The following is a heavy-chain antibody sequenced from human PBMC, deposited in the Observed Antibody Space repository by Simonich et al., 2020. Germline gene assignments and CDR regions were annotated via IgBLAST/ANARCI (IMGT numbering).Heavy chain of an antibody. D-gene: IGHD6-13*01. CDR2: IYHRGGT. Sequence: QVQLQESGPGLVKPSETLSLTCAVSGYSISSGYYWGWIRQPPGKGLEWIGSIYHRGGTSNTPSLKSRVTISVDTSKNQFSLKLSSVTAADTAVYYCARVGYSNYYYYGMDVWGQGTTVTVSS. CDR1: GYSISSGYY. V-gene: IGHV4-38-2*01. CDR3: ARVGYSNYYYYGMDV. J-gene: IGHJ6*02.